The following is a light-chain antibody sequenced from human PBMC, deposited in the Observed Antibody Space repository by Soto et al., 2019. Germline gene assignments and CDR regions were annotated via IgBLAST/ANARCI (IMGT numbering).Light chain of an antibody. J-gene: IGKJ4*01. Sequence: DIQMTQSPSTLSASVGDRVTITCRASQSISTWLAWYQQEPGKAPKLLIHKASSLQSGVPSRFSGSGSGTDFTLTIWSLQPEDSAIYYCLQADSFPLTFGGGTRVEIK. CDR3: LQADSFPLT. V-gene: IGKV1-5*03. CDR2: KAS. CDR1: QSISTW.